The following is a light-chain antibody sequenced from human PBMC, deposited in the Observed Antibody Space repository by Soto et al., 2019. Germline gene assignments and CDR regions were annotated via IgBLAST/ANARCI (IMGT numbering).Light chain of an antibody. Sequence: EIVLTQSPATLSLSPGERATLSCRASQSVSSYLAWYQQKPGQAPRLLIYDASNRATGIPARFSGSGSGTEFTMPLSSLQCEDWAVYVCPKSNNWHPVTFGAGTKVDIK. V-gene: IGKV3-11*01. CDR1: QSVSSY. J-gene: IGKJ3*01. CDR2: DAS. CDR3: PKSNNWHPVT.